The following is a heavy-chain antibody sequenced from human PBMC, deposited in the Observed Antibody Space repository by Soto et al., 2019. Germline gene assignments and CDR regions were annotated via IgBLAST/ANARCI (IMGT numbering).Heavy chain of an antibody. V-gene: IGHV4-39*01. Sequence: SETLSITCTVSGGSISSSSYYWGWIRQPPGKGLEWIGSIYYSGSTYYNPSLKSRVTISVDTSKNQFSLKLSSVTAADTAVYYCASDDSSGEDYYGMDVWGQGTTVTVAS. D-gene: IGHD3-22*01. CDR2: IYYSGST. CDR3: ASDDSSGEDYYGMDV. CDR1: GGSISSSSYY. J-gene: IGHJ6*02.